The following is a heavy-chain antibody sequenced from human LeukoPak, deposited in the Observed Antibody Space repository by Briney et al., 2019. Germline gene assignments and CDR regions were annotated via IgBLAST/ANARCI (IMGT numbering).Heavy chain of an antibody. CDR3: ANILTVTGFDY. D-gene: IGHD4-11*01. CDR1: GFTFDDYA. V-gene: IGHV3-43*02. Sequence: PGGSLRLSCAASGFTFDDYAMHWVRQAPGKGLEWVSLISGDGGSTYYADSVKGRFTISRDNSKNSLYLQMNSLRTEDTALYYCANILTVTGFDYWGQGTLVTVSS. J-gene: IGHJ4*02. CDR2: ISGDGGST.